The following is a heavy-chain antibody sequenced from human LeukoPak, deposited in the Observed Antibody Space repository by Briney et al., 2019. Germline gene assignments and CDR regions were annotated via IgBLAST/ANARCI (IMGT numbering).Heavy chain of an antibody. CDR3: ARALAGEQWLVREYFDY. Sequence: PSETLSLTCTFSGGSISSYYWSWIRQPPGKGLEWIGYIYYSGSTNYNPSLKSRVTISVDTSKNQFSLQVNSVTPEDTAVYYCARALAGEQWLVREYFDYWGQGTLVTVSS. J-gene: IGHJ4*02. D-gene: IGHD6-19*01. V-gene: IGHV4-59*12. CDR1: GGSISSYY. CDR2: IYYSGST.